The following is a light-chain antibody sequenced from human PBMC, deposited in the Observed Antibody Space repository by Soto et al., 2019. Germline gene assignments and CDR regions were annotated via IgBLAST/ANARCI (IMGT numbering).Light chain of an antibody. Sequence: IVVTHSPATLSVSPWYRSPLSFRASQSVGSDLDWYQQKPGQAPRLVIYDIFTRATGVPTRISGSGSGTEFTLTISSLQSEDFAVYYCQQYNSWPLTFGGGTKVDIK. CDR3: QQYNSWPLT. CDR2: DIF. J-gene: IGKJ4*01. V-gene: IGKV3D-15*01. CDR1: QSVGSD.